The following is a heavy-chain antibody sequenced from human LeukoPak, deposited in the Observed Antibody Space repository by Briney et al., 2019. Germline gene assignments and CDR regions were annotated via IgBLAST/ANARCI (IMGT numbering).Heavy chain of an antibody. CDR2: LYYTGSA. D-gene: IGHD5-24*01. Sequence: NPSETLSLTCGVSGYSISSGFYWGWSRQPPGQGLQWIGSLYYTGSAEYNPSLKSRLTMSMDKSKNQFSLKLNSVTAADTAVYYCARLWSGYNFDYWGQGTLVTVSS. CDR1: GYSISSGFY. V-gene: IGHV4-38-2*01. J-gene: IGHJ4*02. CDR3: ARLWSGYNFDY.